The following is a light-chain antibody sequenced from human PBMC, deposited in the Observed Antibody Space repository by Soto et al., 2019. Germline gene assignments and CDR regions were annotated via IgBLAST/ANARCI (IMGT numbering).Light chain of an antibody. Sequence: QAVVTQPASVSGSPGQSITISCTGTSSDVGSYNLVSWYQQHPGKAPKLMIYEGSKWPSGVSNRFSGSKSGNTASLTISGLQAEDEADYYCCSYAGSSTFVVFGGGTKLTVL. CDR1: SSDVGSYNL. CDR2: EGS. J-gene: IGLJ2*01. V-gene: IGLV2-23*03. CDR3: CSYAGSSTFVV.